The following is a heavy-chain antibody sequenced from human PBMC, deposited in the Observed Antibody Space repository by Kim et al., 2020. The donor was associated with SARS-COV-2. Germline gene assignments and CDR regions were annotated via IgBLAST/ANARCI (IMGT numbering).Heavy chain of an antibody. Sequence: ADSVKGRFTIARDNAKNSLYLQMNSLRAEDTALYYCAKADSGSYHWYVDLWGRGTLVTVSS. J-gene: IGHJ2*01. CDR3: AKADSGSYHWYVDL. V-gene: IGHV3-9*01. D-gene: IGHD1-26*01.